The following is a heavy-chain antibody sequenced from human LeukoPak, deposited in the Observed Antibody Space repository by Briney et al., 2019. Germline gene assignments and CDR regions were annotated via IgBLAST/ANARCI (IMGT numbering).Heavy chain of an antibody. CDR3: AKAVADAFDI. CDR1: GFTLSSYG. D-gene: IGHD6-19*01. Sequence: PGGSLRLSCAASGFTLSSYGMHWVRQAPGKGLEWVAVIWYDGSNKYYADSVKGRFTISRDNSKNTLYLQMNSLRAEDTAVYYCAKAVADAFDIWGQGTMVTVSS. V-gene: IGHV3-33*06. CDR2: IWYDGSNK. J-gene: IGHJ3*02.